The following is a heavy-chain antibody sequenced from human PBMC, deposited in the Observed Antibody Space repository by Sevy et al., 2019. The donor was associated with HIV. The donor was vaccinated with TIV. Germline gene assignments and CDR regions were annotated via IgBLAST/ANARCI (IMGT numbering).Heavy chain of an antibody. Sequence: GGSLRLSCAASGFTCSSYAMSWVRQAPGKGLEWVSAFSGSGGSTYYADSVKGRFTISRDNSKNTLDLQMNSLRAEDTAVYYCAKGPGVLWFGESDDYWGQGTLVTVSS. D-gene: IGHD3-10*01. CDR1: GFTCSSYA. V-gene: IGHV3-23*01. J-gene: IGHJ4*02. CDR3: AKGPGVLWFGESDDY. CDR2: FSGSGGST.